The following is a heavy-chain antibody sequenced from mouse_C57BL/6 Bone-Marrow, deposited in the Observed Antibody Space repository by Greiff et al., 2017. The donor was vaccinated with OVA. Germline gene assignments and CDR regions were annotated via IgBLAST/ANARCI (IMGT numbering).Heavy chain of an antibody. Sequence: GGGWVQPKGSLKLSCAAPGFSFNTYAMIWVRQAPGKGLEWVARIRSNSNNYATYYVDSVKDRFTISRDDSEIMLYLQMNNWKTEDTAMYYYLRHPLLLRDYAMDYWGQGTSVTVSS. CDR3: LRHPLLLRDYAMDY. V-gene: IGHV10-1*01. J-gene: IGHJ4*01. CDR1: GFSFNTYA. D-gene: IGHD1-1*01. CDR2: IRSNSNNYAT.